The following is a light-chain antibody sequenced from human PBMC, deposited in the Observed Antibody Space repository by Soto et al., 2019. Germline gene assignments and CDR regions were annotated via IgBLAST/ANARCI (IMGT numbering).Light chain of an antibody. CDR1: QGIRNF. Sequence: DIQMTQSPTSLSASVGDRVTITCRASQGIRNFVAWYQQKPGKAPKLLIYAASTLQSGVPSRFSGSGSGTDFTLTINSLQPEDVATYSGHKYSSVPVFGPGTKVEIK. J-gene: IGKJ3*01. CDR2: AAS. CDR3: HKYSSVPV. V-gene: IGKV1-27*01.